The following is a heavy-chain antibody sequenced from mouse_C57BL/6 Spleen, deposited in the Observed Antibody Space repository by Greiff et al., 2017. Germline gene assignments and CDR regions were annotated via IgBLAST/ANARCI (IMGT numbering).Heavy chain of an antibody. CDR3: VGYCEDAMDY. CDR2: IDPANGNT. V-gene: IGHV14-3*01. CDR1: GFNIKNNY. J-gene: IGHJ4*01. Sequence: EVQLVESVAELVRPGASVKLSCTASGFNIKNNYMHWVKQRHEKGLEWIGRIDPANGNTNYAPKFKGKATITAYKSSNTADLQLSSLTSEDTSVYYCVGYCEDAMDYWGQGTSVTVSS.